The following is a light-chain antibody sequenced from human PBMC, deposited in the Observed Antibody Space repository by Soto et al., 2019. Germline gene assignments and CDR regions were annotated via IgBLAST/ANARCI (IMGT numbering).Light chain of an antibody. CDR2: GVS. CDR1: HSVSSN. V-gene: IGKV3-15*01. CDR3: HQYNNWPLT. J-gene: IGKJ4*01. Sequence: EIVMTQSPATLSVSPGERATLSCRASHSVSSNLAWYQQKPGQAPRLLIYGVSARASGIPARFSGSGSGTEFTLPISRLQSEDFAVYYCHQYNNWPLTFGGGTKVEIK.